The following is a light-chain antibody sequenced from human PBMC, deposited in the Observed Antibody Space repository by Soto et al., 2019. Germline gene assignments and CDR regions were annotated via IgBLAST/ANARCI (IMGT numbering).Light chain of an antibody. V-gene: IGKV3-20*01. CDR1: QNVDSTY. CDR3: QLYGDSPPYT. J-gene: IGKJ2*01. CDR2: GST. Sequence: DIVLTQSPGTLSLSPGERATLSCRASQNVDSTYLAWYQQKPGQAPRLVIYGSTRRAPGVPDRFSGGGSHLTISRLEPEEFAVYYCQLYGDSPPYTFGQGTKVDIK.